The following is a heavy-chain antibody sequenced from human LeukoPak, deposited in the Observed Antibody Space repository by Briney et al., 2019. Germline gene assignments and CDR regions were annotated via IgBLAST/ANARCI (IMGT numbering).Heavy chain of an antibody. Sequence: SVKVSCKASGGTFSSYAISWVRQAPGQGLEWMGGIIPIFGTANYAQKFQGRVTITTDESTSTAYMEPSSLRSEDTAVYYCARDYDSSGYYHHWGQGTLVTVSS. D-gene: IGHD3-22*01. V-gene: IGHV1-69*05. CDR3: ARDYDSSGYYHH. CDR1: GGTFSSYA. CDR2: IIPIFGTA. J-gene: IGHJ5*02.